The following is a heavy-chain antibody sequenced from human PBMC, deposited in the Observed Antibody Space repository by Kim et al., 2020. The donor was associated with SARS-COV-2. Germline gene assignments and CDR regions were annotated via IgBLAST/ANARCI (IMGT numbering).Heavy chain of an antibody. J-gene: IGHJ5*02. CDR2: IYYTGST. Sequence: SETLSLTCTVSGGSISSSSYYWGWIRQPPGKGLEWIGNIYYTGSTYFNPSLMSRVTISVDTSKNQFSLRLNSVTAADTAVYYCASSLYYDFWSGLNWFDP. CDR1: GGSISSSSYY. D-gene: IGHD3-3*01. V-gene: IGHV4-39*01. CDR3: ASSLYYDFWSGLNWFDP.